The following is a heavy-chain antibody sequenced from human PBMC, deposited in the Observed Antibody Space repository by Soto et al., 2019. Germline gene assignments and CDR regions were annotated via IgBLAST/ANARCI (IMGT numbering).Heavy chain of an antibody. CDR2: IIPIFGTA. V-gene: IGHV1-69*13. CDR1: GGTFSSYA. Sequence: ASVKVSCKASGGTFSSYAISWVRQAPGQGLEWMGGIIPIFGTANYAQKFQGRVTITADESTSTAYMELSSLRSEDTAVYYCARVASDIVVVPAAISDYYYGMDVWGQGTTVTVSS. J-gene: IGHJ6*02. CDR3: ARVASDIVVVPAAISDYYYGMDV. D-gene: IGHD2-2*01.